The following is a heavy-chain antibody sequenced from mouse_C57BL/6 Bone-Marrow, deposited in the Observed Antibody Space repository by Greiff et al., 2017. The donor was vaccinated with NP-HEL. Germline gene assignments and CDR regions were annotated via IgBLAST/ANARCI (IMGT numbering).Heavy chain of an antibody. V-gene: IGHV1-75*01. J-gene: IGHJ4*01. CDR3: ARSNYYGKDYYAMDY. CDR2: IFPGSGST. D-gene: IGHD1-1*01. CDR1: GYTFTDYY. Sequence: QVHVKQSGPELVKPGASVKISCKASGYTFTDYYINWVKQRPGQGLEWIGWIFPGSGSTYYNEKFKGKATLTVDKSSSTAYMLLSSLTSEDSAVYFCARSNYYGKDYYAMDYWGQGTSVTVSS.